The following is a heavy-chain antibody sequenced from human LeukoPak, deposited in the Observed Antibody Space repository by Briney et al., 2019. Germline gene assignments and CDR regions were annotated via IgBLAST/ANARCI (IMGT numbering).Heavy chain of an antibody. J-gene: IGHJ4*02. CDR3: ATSIRFLEWLSSGGDY. D-gene: IGHD3-3*01. CDR1: GFTFSSFS. Sequence: PGGSLRLSCADSGFTFSSFSMNWVRPDPGKGLGWVSSISTSSSYIYYADSVKGRFTISRDNAKNSLYLQMNSLRAEDTAVYYCATSIRFLEWLSSGGDYWGQGTLVTVSS. V-gene: IGHV3-21*01. CDR2: ISTSSSYI.